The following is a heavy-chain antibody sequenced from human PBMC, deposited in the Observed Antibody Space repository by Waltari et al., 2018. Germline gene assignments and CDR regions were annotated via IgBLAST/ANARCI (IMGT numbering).Heavy chain of an antibody. CDR1: GLTFSNYV. CDR3: AKGPYCSGGNCYQPYFDY. V-gene: IGHV3-23*04. CDR2: ISAGGDVT. D-gene: IGHD2-15*01. Sequence: EVQVVESGGGLVQPGGSLRLSCVASGLTFSNYVMNWVRQAPGKGLEWVSAISAGGDVTYYADSVKGRFTISTDNSKNTLYLQMNSLRAEDTAVYYCAKGPYCSGGNCYQPYFDYWGQGTLVTVSS. J-gene: IGHJ4*02.